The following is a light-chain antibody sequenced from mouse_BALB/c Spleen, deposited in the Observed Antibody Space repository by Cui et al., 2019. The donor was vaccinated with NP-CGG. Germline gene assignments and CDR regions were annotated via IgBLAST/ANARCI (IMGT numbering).Light chain of an antibody. CDR1: SSVSY. Sequence: QLVLTQSPAIISASLGEEITLTCSASSSVSYMHWYQQKSGTSPKLLIYSTSNLASGVPSRFSGSGSGTFYSLTISSVEAEDAADYYCHQWSSYPWTFGGGTKLEIK. J-gene: IGKJ1*01. CDR2: STS. CDR3: HQWSSYPWT. V-gene: IGKV4-80*01.